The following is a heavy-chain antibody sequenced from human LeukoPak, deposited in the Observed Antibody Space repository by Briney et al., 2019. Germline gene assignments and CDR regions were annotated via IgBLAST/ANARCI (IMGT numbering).Heavy chain of an antibody. CDR2: IYYSGST. D-gene: IGHD3-22*01. J-gene: IGHJ2*01. CDR3: ARSRTGGGYYYWYFDL. Sequence: SETLSLTCTVSGGSISSYYWSWIRQPPGKGLEWIGYIYYSGSTNNNPSLKSRVTISVDTSKNQFSLKLSSVTAADTAVYYCARSRTGGGYYYWYFDLWGRGTLVTVSS. V-gene: IGHV4-59*01. CDR1: GGSISSYY.